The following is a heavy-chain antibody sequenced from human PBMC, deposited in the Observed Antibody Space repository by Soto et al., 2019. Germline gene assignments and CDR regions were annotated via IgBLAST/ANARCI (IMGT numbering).Heavy chain of an antibody. CDR1: GGTFSSYA. V-gene: IGHV1-69*01. D-gene: IGHD6-6*01. CDR2: IIPIFGTA. J-gene: IGHJ6*02. Sequence: QVQLVQSGAEVKKPGSSVKVSCKASGGTFSSYAISWVRQAPGQGLEWMGGIIPIFGTANYAQKFQGRVTITADESTSTAYMELSSLRSEDTAVYYCARGIAARLVGLIYYYYGMDVWGQGTTVTVSS. CDR3: ARGIAARLVGLIYYYYGMDV.